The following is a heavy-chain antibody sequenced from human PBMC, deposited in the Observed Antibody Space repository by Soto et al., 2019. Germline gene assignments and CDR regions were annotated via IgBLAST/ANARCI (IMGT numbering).Heavy chain of an antibody. V-gene: IGHV4-4*02. CDR2: IYHSGST. D-gene: IGHD1-26*01. J-gene: IGHJ6*02. CDR1: GGSISSSNW. Sequence: QVQLQKSGPGLVKPSGTLSLTCAVSGGSISSSNWWSWVRQPPGKGLEWIGEIYHSGSTNYNPSLKSRVTRSVYKYKNKYSLQLRSVIAADTAVYYCASVSGSYYYGMDVWCQVNTVNVSS. CDR3: ASVSGSYYYGMDV.